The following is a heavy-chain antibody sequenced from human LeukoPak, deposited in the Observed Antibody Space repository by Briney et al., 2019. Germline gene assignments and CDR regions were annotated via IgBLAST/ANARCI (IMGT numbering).Heavy chain of an antibody. CDR2: ISSSSSTI. CDR1: GFTFSSYS. CDR3: ASTERDSSGWNWFDP. J-gene: IGHJ5*02. D-gene: IGHD6-19*01. V-gene: IGHV3-48*04. Sequence: PGGSLRLSCAASGFTFSSYSMNCVRQAPGRGLGGVSYISSSSSTIYYADSVKGRFTISRDNAKNSLYLQMNSLRAEDTAVYYCASTERDSSGWNWFDPWGQGTLVTVSS.